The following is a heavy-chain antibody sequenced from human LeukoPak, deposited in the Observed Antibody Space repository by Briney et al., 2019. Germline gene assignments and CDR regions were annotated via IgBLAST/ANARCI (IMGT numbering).Heavy chain of an antibody. Sequence: PGGSLRLSCAASGFTFSSYAMRWVRQAPGKGLEWVSAIGSGSGGTTIYADSVKGRFTISRDNPKNTLYLQMSSLRDEDTAVYYCAKNYGSGRGVPYGMDVWGQGTTVTVSS. CDR2: IGSGSGGTT. CDR3: AKNYGSGRGVPYGMDV. J-gene: IGHJ6*02. D-gene: IGHD3-10*01. CDR1: GFTFSSYA. V-gene: IGHV3-23*01.